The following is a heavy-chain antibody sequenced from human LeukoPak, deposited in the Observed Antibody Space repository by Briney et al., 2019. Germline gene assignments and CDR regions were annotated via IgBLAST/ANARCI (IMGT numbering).Heavy chain of an antibody. V-gene: IGHV3-30*18. CDR2: ISYDGSNK. J-gene: IGHJ4*02. D-gene: IGHD2-15*01. CDR1: GFTFSSYG. Sequence: GGSLRLSCAVSGFTFSSYGMQWVRQAPGKGLEWVAVISYDGSNKYYADSVKGRFTTSRDNSKNTLYLQMNSLRAEDTAVYYCAKDNGVVVAADYFDYWGQGTLVTVSS. CDR3: AKDNGVVVAADYFDY.